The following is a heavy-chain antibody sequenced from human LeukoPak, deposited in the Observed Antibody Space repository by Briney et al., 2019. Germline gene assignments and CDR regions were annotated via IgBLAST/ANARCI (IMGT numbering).Heavy chain of an antibody. Sequence: ASVKVSCKASGYTFTGYYMHWVRQAPGQGLSWMGWINPNSGGTNYAQTFQGRVTMTRNTSISTAYMELSRLRSDDTAVDYCAREELWFGELSCLDYWGQGILVTVSS. CDR1: GYTFTGYY. J-gene: IGHJ4*02. CDR3: AREELWFGELSCLDY. V-gene: IGHV1-2*02. D-gene: IGHD3-10*01. CDR2: INPNSGGT.